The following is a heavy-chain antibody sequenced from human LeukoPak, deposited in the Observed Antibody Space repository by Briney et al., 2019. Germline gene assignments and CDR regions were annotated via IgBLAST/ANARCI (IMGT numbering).Heavy chain of an antibody. V-gene: IGHV1-2*02. D-gene: IGHD2-15*01. CDR1: GFTFTDHY. CDR3: VREGNLLLTKNFDL. Sequence: ASVKVSCKASGFTFTDHYIHWVRLAPGQGLEWMGYINPHSGVTSFPQKFRGRVTLTTDTSISAAYMELSGLISDDTAIYYCVREGNLLLTKNFDLWGQGALVTVSS. CDR2: INPHSGVT. J-gene: IGHJ4*02.